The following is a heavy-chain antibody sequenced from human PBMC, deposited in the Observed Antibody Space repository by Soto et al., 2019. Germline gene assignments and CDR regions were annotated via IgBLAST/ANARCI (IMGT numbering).Heavy chain of an antibody. CDR3: AKGGKRLHLGELYPNYYYYYMDV. CDR1: GFTFSSYA. V-gene: IGHV3-23*01. D-gene: IGHD3-16*01. Sequence: EVQLLESGGGLVQPGGSLRLSCAASGFTFSSYAMSWVRQAPGKGLEWVSAISGSGGSTYYADSVKGRFTISRDNSKNTLYLQMNSLRAEDTAVYYCAKGGKRLHLGELYPNYYYYYMDVWGKGTTVTVSS. CDR2: ISGSGGST. J-gene: IGHJ6*03.